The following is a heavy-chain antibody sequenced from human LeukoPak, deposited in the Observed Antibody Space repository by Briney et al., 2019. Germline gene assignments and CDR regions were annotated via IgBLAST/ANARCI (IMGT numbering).Heavy chain of an antibody. CDR1: GFSVSSNY. D-gene: IGHD6-13*01. J-gene: IGHJ4*02. CDR2: IYSGGST. CDR3: ARGRGSSWYDYYFDY. Sequence: GGSLRLSCVASGFSVSSNYMSWVRQAPGKGLEWVSVIYSGGSTYYADSVKGRFTISRDIPKNTLYLQMNSLRGEDTAVYYCARGRGSSWYDYYFDYWGQGTLVTVSS. V-gene: IGHV3-66*01.